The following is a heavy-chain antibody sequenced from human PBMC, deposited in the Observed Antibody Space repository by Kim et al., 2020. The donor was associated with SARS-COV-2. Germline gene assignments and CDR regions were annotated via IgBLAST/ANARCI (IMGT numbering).Heavy chain of an antibody. D-gene: IGHD1-26*01. CDR3: ASEIPVGSTTSGGHY. Sequence: GGSLRLSCAASGFTFSTYSMNWVRQAPGKGLEWVSSISRSSSYIYYADSVKGRFIISRDNAKNLLYLQMNSLRAGDTAVYYCASEIPVGSTTSGGHYWGQGTLVTVSS. CDR1: GFTFSTYS. V-gene: IGHV3-21*01. CDR2: ISRSSSYI. J-gene: IGHJ4*02.